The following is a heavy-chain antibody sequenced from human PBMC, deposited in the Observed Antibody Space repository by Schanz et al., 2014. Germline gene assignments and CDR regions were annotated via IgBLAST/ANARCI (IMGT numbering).Heavy chain of an antibody. J-gene: IGHJ4*02. CDR3: ARGGSGSHYRLDY. CDR2: ISGSGGST. Sequence: EVQLVESGGGLVKPGGSLRLSCAASGFSFSSYAMGWVRQAPGKGLEWVSAISGSGGSTYYADSVKGRFTISRDNSKNTLYLQMNSLRAEDTGLYFCARGGSGSHYRLDYWGQGTLVTVSS. V-gene: IGHV3-23*04. CDR1: GFSFSSYA. D-gene: IGHD1-26*01.